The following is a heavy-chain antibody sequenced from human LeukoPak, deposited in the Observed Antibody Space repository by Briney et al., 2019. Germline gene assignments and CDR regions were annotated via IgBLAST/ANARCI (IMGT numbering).Heavy chain of an antibody. J-gene: IGHJ6*03. CDR2: INPSGGST. Sequence: ASVKVSCKASGYTFTSYYMHWVRQAPGQGLEWMGIINPSGGSTSYAQKFQGRVTMTGDMSTSTVYMELSSLRSEDTAVYYCARGSSSGWSYYYYYMDVWGKGTTVTVSS. CDR1: GYTFTSYY. V-gene: IGHV1-46*01. CDR3: ARGSSSGWSYYYYYMDV. D-gene: IGHD6-19*01.